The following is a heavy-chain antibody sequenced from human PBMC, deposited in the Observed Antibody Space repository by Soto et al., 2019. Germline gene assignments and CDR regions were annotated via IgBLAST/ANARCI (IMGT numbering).Heavy chain of an antibody. CDR2: ISNDGINK. CDR3: AKVRVWAPFDA. V-gene: IGHV3-30*18. CDR1: GFTFSDYG. D-gene: IGHD1-26*01. Sequence: VQLVEFGGGVVQPGRSLRLSCAASGFTFSDYGMHWVRQAPGKGLEWVAVISNDGINKYHADSVKGRFTIARDNSKNTLHLQMNILSAEDTAVYHCAKVRVWAPFDAWGQGTLVTASS. J-gene: IGHJ5*02.